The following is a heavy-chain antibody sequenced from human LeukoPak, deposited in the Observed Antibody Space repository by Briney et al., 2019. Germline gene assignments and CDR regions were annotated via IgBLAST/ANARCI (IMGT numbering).Heavy chain of an antibody. J-gene: IGHJ5*02. Sequence: SETLSLTCTVSGYSISSDYYWGWIRQPPGKGLEWIRSVHHSGRTYYNPSLKSRVTISVDTSKNQFSLKLNSVTAADTAVYYCARDHLANLASRLFDPWGQGSLVTVSS. CDR1: GYSISSDYY. D-gene: IGHD3-3*01. CDR3: ARDHLANLASRLFDP. V-gene: IGHV4-38-2*02. CDR2: VHHSGRT.